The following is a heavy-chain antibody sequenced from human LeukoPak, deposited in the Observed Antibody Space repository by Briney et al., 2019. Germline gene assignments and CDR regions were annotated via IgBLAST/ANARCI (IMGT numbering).Heavy chain of an antibody. D-gene: IGHD2-21*02. V-gene: IGHV4-34*01. CDR1: GGSFSGYY. Sequence: SETLSLTCAVYGGSFSGYYWSWIRQPPGKGLEWIGEINHSGSTNYNPSLKSRVTISVDTSKNQFSLKLSSVTAADTAVYYCARMSYRSTECGGDCYSYYYYGMDVWGQGTTVTVSS. CDR2: INHSGST. J-gene: IGHJ6*02. CDR3: ARMSYRSTECGGDCYSYYYYGMDV.